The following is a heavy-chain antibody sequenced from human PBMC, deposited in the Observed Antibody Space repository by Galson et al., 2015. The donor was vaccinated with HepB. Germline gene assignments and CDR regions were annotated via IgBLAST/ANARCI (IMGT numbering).Heavy chain of an antibody. CDR1: GFTFSSYA. CDR3: AKDPVAYYYDSSGYWAFDY. D-gene: IGHD3-22*01. J-gene: IGHJ4*02. CDR2: ISGSGGST. Sequence: SLRLSCAASGFTFSSYAMSWVRQAPGKGLEWVSAISGSGGSTYYAGSVKGRFTISRDNSKNTLYLQMKSLRAEDTAVYYCAKDPVAYYYDSSGYWAFDYWGQGAQVTVSS. V-gene: IGHV3-23*01.